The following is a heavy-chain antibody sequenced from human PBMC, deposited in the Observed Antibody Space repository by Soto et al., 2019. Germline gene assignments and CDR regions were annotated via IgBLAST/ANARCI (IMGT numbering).Heavy chain of an antibody. CDR3: ARLGRWLQALDS. D-gene: IGHD5-12*01. Sequence: QVQLQESGPGLVKPSETLSLTCTVSGGSISDYYWSGIRHPPGKGLEWVGYIYYTGSTTYNPPRKRRLTLSVDTSKNQFSLKLRSVSAADTAVYYCARLGRWLQALDSWGQGALVTVSS. CDR1: GGSISDYY. V-gene: IGHV4-59*08. J-gene: IGHJ4*02. CDR2: IYYTGST.